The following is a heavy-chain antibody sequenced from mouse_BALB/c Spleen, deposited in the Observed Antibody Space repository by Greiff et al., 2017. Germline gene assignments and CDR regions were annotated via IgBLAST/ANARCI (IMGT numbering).Heavy chain of an antibody. V-gene: IGHV5-6-5*01. CDR1: GFTFSSYA. D-gene: IGHD2-1*01. Sequence: DVKLVESGGGLVKPGGSLKLSCAASGFTFSSYAMSWVRQTPEKRLEWVASISSGGSTYYPDSVKGRFTISRDNARNILYLQMSSLRSEDTAMYYCARKGIYYGNYDAMDYWGQGTSVTVSS. CDR3: ARKGIYYGNYDAMDY. CDR2: ISSGGST. J-gene: IGHJ4*01.